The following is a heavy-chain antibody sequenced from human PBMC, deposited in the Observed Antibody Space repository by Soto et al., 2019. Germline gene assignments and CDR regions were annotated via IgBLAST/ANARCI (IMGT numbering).Heavy chain of an antibody. D-gene: IGHD1-7*01. Sequence: SETLSLTCAVYGGSFSDYYWSWIRQSPGKGLEWIGEINRSGSTKYNPSLKSRVTMSVDRSKTQISLKLSSVTAADTAVYYCARHNWNYVAFDIWGQGTVVTVSS. V-gene: IGHV4-34*01. J-gene: IGHJ3*02. CDR2: INRSGST. CDR3: ARHNWNYVAFDI. CDR1: GGSFSDYY.